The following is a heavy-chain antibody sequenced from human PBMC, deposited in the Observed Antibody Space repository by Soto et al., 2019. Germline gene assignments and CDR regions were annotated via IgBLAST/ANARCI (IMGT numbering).Heavy chain of an antibody. V-gene: IGHV4-59*08. J-gene: IGHJ6*02. CDR2: IYSSGST. CDR3: ARHYSYGSGSYYKDPYYYYYYGMDV. CDR1: GGSISNSY. Sequence: PSETLSLTCTVSGGSISNSYWSWIRQSPEKGLEWIGYIYSSGSTNYNPSLNSRVTISVDTSKNQFSLKLSSLSAADTAVYYCARHYSYGSGSYYKDPYYYYYYGMDVWGQGTTVTVSS. D-gene: IGHD3-10*01.